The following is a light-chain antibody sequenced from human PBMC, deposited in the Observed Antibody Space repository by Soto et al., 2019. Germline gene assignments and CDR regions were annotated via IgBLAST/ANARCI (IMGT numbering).Light chain of an antibody. CDR3: GTWDSSLSAGV. Sequence: QSVLTQPPSVSAAPGQTVTISCSGSSSNIGNNYVSWYQQIPGTAPKLLIYDNNKRPSGIPDRFSGSQSGTSATLGITGLQTGDEADYYCGTWDSSLSAGVFGGGTKLTVL. V-gene: IGLV1-51*01. J-gene: IGLJ2*01. CDR2: DNN. CDR1: SSNIGNNY.